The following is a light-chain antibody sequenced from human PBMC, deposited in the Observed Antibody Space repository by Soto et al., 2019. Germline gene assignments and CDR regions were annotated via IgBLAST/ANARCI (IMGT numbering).Light chain of an antibody. CDR1: QIVSSY. CDR2: DAS. J-gene: IGKJ5*01. V-gene: IGKV3-11*01. CDR3: QQYNDWPPRIN. Sequence: EIVLAQSPATLSLSPGERATLSCSASQIVSSYLAWYQQKPGQAPRLLIYDASNRATGISARFSGSGSGTEFTLTISSLQSEDFAVYYCQQYNDWPPRINFGQGTRLEIK.